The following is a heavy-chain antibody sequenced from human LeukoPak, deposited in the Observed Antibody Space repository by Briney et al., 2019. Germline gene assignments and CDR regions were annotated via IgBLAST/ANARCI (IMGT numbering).Heavy chain of an antibody. CDR2: ISAYNGNT. V-gene: IGHV1-18*01. J-gene: IGHJ5*02. Sequence: GASVKVSCEASGYTFTSYGISWVRQAPGQGLEWMGWISAYNGNTSYAQKLQGRVTMTTDTSTSTAYMELRSLRSDDTAVYYCARLSRYTIFGVVREGWFDPWGQGTLVTVSS. CDR3: ARLSRYTIFGVVREGWFDP. CDR1: GYTFTSYG. D-gene: IGHD3-3*01.